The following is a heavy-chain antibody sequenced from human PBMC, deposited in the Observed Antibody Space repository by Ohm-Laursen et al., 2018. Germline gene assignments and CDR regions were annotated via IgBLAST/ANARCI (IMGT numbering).Heavy chain of an antibody. CDR3: ARGFSGWWGRIDY. CDR2: INHSRST. Sequence: GTLSLTCTVSGGSVSSGSYYWSWIRQPPGKGLEWIGEINHSRSTKYNSSFKSQVTISVDTSKNQFSLKLSSVTAADTAVYYCARGFSGWWGRIDYWGQGILVTVSS. D-gene: IGHD6-19*01. V-gene: IGHV4-61*01. CDR1: GGSVSSGSYY. J-gene: IGHJ4*02.